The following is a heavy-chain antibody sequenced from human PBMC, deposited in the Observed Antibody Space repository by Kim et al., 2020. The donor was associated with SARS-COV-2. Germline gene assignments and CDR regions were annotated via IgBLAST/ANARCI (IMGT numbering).Heavy chain of an antibody. CDR3: ASDGLRYFDWPDYDAFDI. CDR1: GFTFSSYG. D-gene: IGHD3-9*01. CDR2: ISFDGSNK. V-gene: IGHV3-33*05. J-gene: IGHJ3*02. Sequence: GGSLRLSCAASGFTFSSYGMHWVRQAPGKGLEWVAVISFDGSNKYYADSVKGRFTFSRDNSKNTLYLQMNSLRAEDTAVYYCASDGLRYFDWPDYDAFDIWGQGTMVTVSS.